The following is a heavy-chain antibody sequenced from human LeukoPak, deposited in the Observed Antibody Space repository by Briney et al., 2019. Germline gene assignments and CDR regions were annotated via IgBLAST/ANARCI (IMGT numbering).Heavy chain of an antibody. CDR2: INPSGGSA. CDR3: ARDPTRPWYSSSWSTYLYYYYYGMDV. J-gene: IGHJ6*02. V-gene: IGHV1-46*01. Sequence: ASVKVSCKASGQSLTGYFIHWVRQAPGQGLEWMGIINPSGGSASYAQKFQGRVTMTRDTSTSTVYMELSSLRSEDTAVYYCARDPTRPWYSSSWSTYLYYYYYGMDVWGQGTTVTVSS. CDR1: GQSLTGYF. D-gene: IGHD6-13*01.